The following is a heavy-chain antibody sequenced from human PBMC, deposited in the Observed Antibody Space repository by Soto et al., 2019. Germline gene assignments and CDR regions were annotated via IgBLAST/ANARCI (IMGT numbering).Heavy chain of an antibody. CDR2: IYPGDSDT. V-gene: IGHV5-51*01. CDR1: GYSFTSYW. Sequence: HGESLKISCKGSGYSFTSYWIGWVRQMPGKGLEWMGIIYPGDSDTRYSPSFQGQVTISADKSISTAYLQWSSLKASDTAMYYCARNSACSSTSCYNYYYYGMDVWGQGTTVTVSS. CDR3: ARNSACSSTSCYNYYYYGMDV. D-gene: IGHD2-2*02. J-gene: IGHJ6*02.